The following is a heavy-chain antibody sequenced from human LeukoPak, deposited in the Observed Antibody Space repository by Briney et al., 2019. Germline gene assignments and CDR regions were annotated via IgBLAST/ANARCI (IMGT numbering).Heavy chain of an antibody. Sequence: GGSLRLSCSASGFLFSSYAMHCVRQAPGKGLEYVSAISDSGGSTYYADSVKGRFTISRDNSKNTLHLQMSSLRAEDTAVYFCVRGYSFGPYGMDVWGQGTTVTVSS. D-gene: IGHD2-15*01. J-gene: IGHJ6*02. CDR2: ISDSGGST. V-gene: IGHV3-64D*09. CDR3: VRGYSFGPYGMDV. CDR1: GFLFSSYA.